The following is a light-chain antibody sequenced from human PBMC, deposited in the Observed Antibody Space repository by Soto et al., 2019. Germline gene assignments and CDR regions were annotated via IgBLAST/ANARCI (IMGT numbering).Light chain of an antibody. Sequence: QSVLTQPASVSGSPGQSITISCAGTNSDVGGHNFVSWYQQRPGKAPKLLTYDVNSRRAPGISPRFSSSQSGNTASLTISGLQADDEADYYCTSYTNRNTVIFGGGTKVTVL. CDR3: TSYTNRNTVI. J-gene: IGLJ2*01. CDR1: NSDVGGHNF. CDR2: DVN. V-gene: IGLV2-14*03.